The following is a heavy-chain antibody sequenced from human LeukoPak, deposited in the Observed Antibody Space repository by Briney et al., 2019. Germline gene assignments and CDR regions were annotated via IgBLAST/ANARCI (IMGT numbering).Heavy chain of an antibody. CDR2: IIPIFGTA. CDR3: ARHLGSYASYYFDY. CDR1: GGTFSSYA. D-gene: IGHD3-16*01. J-gene: IGHJ4*02. Sequence: ASVKVSCKASGGTFSSYAISWVRQAPGQGLEWMGGIIPIFGTANYAQKFQGRVTITADESTSTAYMELRSLRSDDTAVYYCARHLGSYASYYFDYWGQGTLVTVSS. V-gene: IGHV1-69*01.